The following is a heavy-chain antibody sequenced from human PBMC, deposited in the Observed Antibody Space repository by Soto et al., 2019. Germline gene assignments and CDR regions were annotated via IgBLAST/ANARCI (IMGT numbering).Heavy chain of an antibody. CDR2: ISAHNGNS. CDR1: GYTFSNYG. J-gene: IGHJ6*03. V-gene: IGHV1-18*01. D-gene: IGHD3-10*01. Sequence: QVQLVQSGDEMRKPGASVKVSCQASGYTFSNYGITWVRQAPGQGLEWMGWISAHNGNSKYAQSPQGRLTLTTDTSTSTAYMELRSLRSDDTAVYYCARDWYFYGSGSPNHMDVWGKGTTVSVSS. CDR3: ARDWYFYGSGSPNHMDV.